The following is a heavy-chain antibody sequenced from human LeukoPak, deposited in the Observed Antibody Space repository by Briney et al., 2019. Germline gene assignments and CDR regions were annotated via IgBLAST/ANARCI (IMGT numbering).Heavy chain of an antibody. CDR3: ARGPSSRYYDHPHHYDC. Sequence: PSETLSLTCSVSGGSISSGSYYWSWIRQPAGKGLEWIGRISTSGSTNYNPSLKSRVTISVDTSKNQFSLNLSSVTAADTAVYYCARGPSSRYYDHPHHYDCWGQGTPVTVSS. J-gene: IGHJ4*02. D-gene: IGHD3-22*01. CDR1: GGSISSGSYY. V-gene: IGHV4-61*02. CDR2: ISTSGST.